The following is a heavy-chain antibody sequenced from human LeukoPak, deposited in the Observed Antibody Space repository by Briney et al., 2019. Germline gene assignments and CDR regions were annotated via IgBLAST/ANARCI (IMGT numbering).Heavy chain of an antibody. CDR2: MNPNSGNT. D-gene: IGHD2-2*02. CDR3: ARGLKYCSSTSCYKGQTQDSREYWFDP. Sequence: ASVKVSCKASGYTFTSYDINWVRQATGQGLEWMGWMNPNSGNTGYAQKFQGRVTMTRNTSISTAYMELSSLRSEDTAVYYCARGLKYCSSTSCYKGQTQDSREYWFDPWGQGTLVTVSS. V-gene: IGHV1-8*01. J-gene: IGHJ5*02. CDR1: GYTFTSYD.